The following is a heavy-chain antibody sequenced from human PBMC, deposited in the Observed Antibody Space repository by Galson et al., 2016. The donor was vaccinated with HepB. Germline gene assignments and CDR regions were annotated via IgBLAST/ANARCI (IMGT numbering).Heavy chain of an antibody. J-gene: IGHJ5*02. D-gene: IGHD6-6*01. V-gene: IGHV3-23*01. Sequence: SLRLSCAASGFTFSNYAMSWVRQAPGKGLEWVSAISGTGTTTYYADSVRGRFAISRDNSKNTLYLQMDSLRGEDSGIYYCAKPSYSSSSRYFDPWGQGTLVTVSS. CDR1: GFTFSNYA. CDR3: AKPSYSSSSRYFDP. CDR2: ISGTGTTT.